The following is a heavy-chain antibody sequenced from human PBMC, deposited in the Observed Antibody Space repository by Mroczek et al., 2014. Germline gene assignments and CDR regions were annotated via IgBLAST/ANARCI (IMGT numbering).Heavy chain of an antibody. CDR3: ARVDLLQDYYYGMDV. V-gene: IGHV1-2*02. CDR2: INPNSGGT. J-gene: IGHJ6*02. CDR1: GYTFTGYY. Sequence: QVQLVESGAEVKKPGASVKVSCKASGYTFTGYYMHWVRQAPGQGLEWMGWINPNSGGTNYAQKFQGRVTMTRDTSISTAYMELSRLRSDDTAVYYCARVDLLQDYYYGMDVWGQGTTVTVSS. D-gene: IGHD4-11*01.